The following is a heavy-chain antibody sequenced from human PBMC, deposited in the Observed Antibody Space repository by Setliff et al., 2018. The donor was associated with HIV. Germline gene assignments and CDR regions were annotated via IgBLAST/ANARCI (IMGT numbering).Heavy chain of an antibody. D-gene: IGHD6-6*01. CDR1: GYTFTGYY. J-gene: IGHJ1*01. V-gene: IGHV1-46*01. CDR3: ARDPAPSSSASYFQH. CDR2: INPTGDIT. Sequence: ASVKVSCKASGYTFTGYYVHWVRQAPGQGLEWMGLINPTGDITFYPQKFQARVTMTRDTSTSTVYMELSSLRSEDTAVYYCARDPAPSSSASYFQHWGQGTPVTVSS.